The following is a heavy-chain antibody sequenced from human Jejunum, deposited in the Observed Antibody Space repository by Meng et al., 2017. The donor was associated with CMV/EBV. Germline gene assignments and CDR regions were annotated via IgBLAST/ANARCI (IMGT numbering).Heavy chain of an antibody. Sequence: YYWSWIRQPPGKGLEWIGYNYYNGSTNYNPSLKSRVTISVDTSKNQFSLKLNSVTAADTAVYYCARHRSDCTTTSCHQRGYYFDYWGQGTLVTVSS. J-gene: IGHJ4*02. CDR3: ARHRSDCTTTSCHQRGYYFDY. D-gene: IGHD2-2*01. CDR1: YY. CDR2: NYYNGST. V-gene: IGHV4-61*07.